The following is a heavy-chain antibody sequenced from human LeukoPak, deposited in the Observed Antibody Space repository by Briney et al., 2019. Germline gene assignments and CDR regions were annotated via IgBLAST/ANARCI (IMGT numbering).Heavy chain of an antibody. Sequence: ASVKVSCKASGYTLTGYYLHWVRQAPGQGLEWMGWINPNTGATHSAQKFQGRITMTRDTSISTAYMELSRLRSDDTAVYYCARDRVGSGWPRPYYFEVWGQGTLVTVSS. CDR3: ARDRVGSGWPRPYYFEV. J-gene: IGHJ4*02. D-gene: IGHD6-19*01. CDR2: INPNTGAT. V-gene: IGHV1-2*02. CDR1: GYTLTGYY.